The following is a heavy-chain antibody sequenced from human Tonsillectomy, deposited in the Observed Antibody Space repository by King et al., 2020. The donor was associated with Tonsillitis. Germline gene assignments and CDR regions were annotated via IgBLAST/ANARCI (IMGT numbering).Heavy chain of an antibody. CDR3: AVTYYYDSSGYQPQNDAFDI. CDR2: IVVGSGNT. V-gene: IGHV1-58*01. J-gene: IGHJ3*02. Sequence: QLVQSGPEVKKPGTSVKVSCKASGFTFTTSAVQWVRQARGQRLEWIGWIVVGSGNTNYAQKFQERVTITRDMSTSTAYMELSSLRSEDTAVYYCAVTYYYDSSGYQPQNDAFDIWGQGTLVIVSS. CDR1: GFTFTTSA. D-gene: IGHD3-22*01.